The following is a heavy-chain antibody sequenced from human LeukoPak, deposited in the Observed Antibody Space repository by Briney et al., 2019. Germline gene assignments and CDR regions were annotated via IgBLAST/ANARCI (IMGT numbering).Heavy chain of an antibody. D-gene: IGHD2-2*01. CDR1: GFTFSSYG. CDR3: AKDLGYCSSSTCLSIDY. Sequence: GGSLRLSCAASGFTFSSYGMHWVRQAPGKGLEWVAVISYDGKNKYYSDSVKGRFTTSRDNSENTLSLQMNSLRAEDTAVYYCAKDLGYCSSSTCLSIDYWGQGTLVTVSS. V-gene: IGHV3-30*18. CDR2: ISYDGKNK. J-gene: IGHJ4*02.